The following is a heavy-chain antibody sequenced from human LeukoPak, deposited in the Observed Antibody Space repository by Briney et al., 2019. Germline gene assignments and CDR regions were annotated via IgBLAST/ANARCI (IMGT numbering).Heavy chain of an antibody. D-gene: IGHD5-18*01. Sequence: ASVKVSCKASGYTFTGYYMHWVRQAPGQGLEWMGWINPDSGGTNYAQKFQGRVTMTRDTSISTAYMELSRLRSDDTAVYYCARVDTAMVTAVDYWGQGTLVTVSS. CDR3: ARVDTAMVTAVDY. CDR2: INPDSGGT. CDR1: GYTFTGYY. V-gene: IGHV1-2*02. J-gene: IGHJ4*02.